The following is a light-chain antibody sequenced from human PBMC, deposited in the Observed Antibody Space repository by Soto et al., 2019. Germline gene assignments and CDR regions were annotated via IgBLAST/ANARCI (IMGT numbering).Light chain of an antibody. Sequence: QSVLTQPPSASGTPGQRVTISCSGGSSNIGTNAVNWYQQLPGTAPKLLIYNNNQRPSGVPDRFSGSKSGTSASLAISGLQSEDEADYYCSSYTSSSPLYVFGTGTKVTVL. V-gene: IGLV1-44*01. CDR3: SSYTSSSPLYV. CDR1: SSNIGTNA. CDR2: NNN. J-gene: IGLJ1*01.